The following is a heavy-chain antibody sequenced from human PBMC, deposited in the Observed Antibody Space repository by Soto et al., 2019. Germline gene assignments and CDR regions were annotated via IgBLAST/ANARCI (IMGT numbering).Heavy chain of an antibody. Sequence: GGSLRLSCAASGFTFSSYSMNWVRQAPGKGLEWVSSISSSSSYIYYADSVKGRFTISRDNAKNSLYLQMNSLRAEDTAVYYCARDLVGTAMDYWGQGTLVTVSS. CDR3: ARDLVGTAMDY. CDR2: ISSSSSYI. J-gene: IGHJ4*02. CDR1: GFTFSSYS. V-gene: IGHV3-21*01. D-gene: IGHD5-18*01.